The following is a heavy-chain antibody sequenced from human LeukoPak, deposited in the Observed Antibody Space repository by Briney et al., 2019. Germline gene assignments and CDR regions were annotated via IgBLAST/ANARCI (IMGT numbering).Heavy chain of an antibody. CDR1: GFTFDDYA. CDR2: ISWNSGSI. V-gene: IGHV3-9*01. J-gene: IGHJ6*02. Sequence: GGSLRLSCAASGFTFDDYAMHWVRQAPGKGLEWVSGISWNSGSIGYADSVEGRFTISRDNSKNTLYLQMNSLRAEDTAVYYCANPLDYYYYGMDVWGQGTTVTVSS. CDR3: ANPLDYYYYGMDV.